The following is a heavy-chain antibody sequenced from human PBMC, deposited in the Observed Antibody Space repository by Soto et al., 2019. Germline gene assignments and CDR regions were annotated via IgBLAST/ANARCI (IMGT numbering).Heavy chain of an antibody. J-gene: IGHJ6*02. CDR3: ARSQYFEWLLPKYGMEV. V-gene: IGHV4-4*02. CDR2: IYHSGST. CDR1: GGSISSSNW. Sequence: SETLSLTCAVSGGSISSSNWWSWVRQPPGKGLEWIGEIYHSGSTNYNPSLKSRVTISVDKSKNQSSLKLSSVTAADTAVYYCARSQYFEWLLPKYGMEVWGQGTTVTGLL. D-gene: IGHD3-9*01.